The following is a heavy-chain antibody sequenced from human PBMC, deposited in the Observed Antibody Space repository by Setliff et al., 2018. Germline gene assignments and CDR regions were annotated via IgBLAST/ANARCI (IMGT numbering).Heavy chain of an antibody. D-gene: IGHD6-19*01. CDR3: VRGRRGGWYINYDY. J-gene: IGHJ4*02. CDR1: GYSISSGYY. V-gene: IGHV4-38-2*01. Sequence: PSETLSLTCAVSGYSISSGYYWGWIRQPPGKGLEWIGSIYHSGSTYYNPSLKSRVTISVDTSKNQFSLKLSSVTAADTAVYYCVRGRRGGWYINYDYWGQGTPVTSPQ. CDR2: IYHSGST.